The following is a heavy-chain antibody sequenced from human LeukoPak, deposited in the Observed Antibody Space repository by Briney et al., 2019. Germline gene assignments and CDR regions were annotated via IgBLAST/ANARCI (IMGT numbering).Heavy chain of an antibody. Sequence: PGGSLRLSCAASGFTFSSYGMHWVRQAPGKGLEWVAVIWYDGSNKYYADSVKGRFTISKDNSKNTLYLQMNSLRAEGTAVYYCGSYGGSGGHIDYWGQGTLVTVSS. CDR2: IWYDGSNK. D-gene: IGHD4-23*01. CDR1: GFTFSSYG. V-gene: IGHV3-33*01. CDR3: GSYGGSGGHIDY. J-gene: IGHJ4*02.